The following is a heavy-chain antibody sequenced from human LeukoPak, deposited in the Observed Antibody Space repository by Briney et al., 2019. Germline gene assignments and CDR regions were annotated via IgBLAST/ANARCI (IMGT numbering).Heavy chain of an antibody. D-gene: IGHD6-19*01. CDR3: ARERKGIAVAGTFYYFDY. J-gene: IGHJ4*02. CDR2: ISAYNGNT. CDR1: GYTFTSYG. Sequence: VAPVKVSCKASGYTFTSYGISWVRQAPGQGLEWMGWISAYNGNTNYAQKLQGRVTMTTDTSTSTAYVELRSLRSDDTAVYYCARERKGIAVAGTFYYFDYWGQGTLVTVSS. V-gene: IGHV1-18*01.